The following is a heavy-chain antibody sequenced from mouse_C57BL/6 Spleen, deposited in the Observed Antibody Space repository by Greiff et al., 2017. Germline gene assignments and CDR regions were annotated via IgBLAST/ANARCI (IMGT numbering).Heavy chain of an antibody. Sequence: VQLQESGPELVKPGASVKISCKASGYAFSSSWMNWVKLRPGKGLEWIGRIYPGDGDTNYNVKFKGKATLTADKSSSTAYMQLSSLTSEDSAVYFGALLGYFDYGGQGTAVTVSA. V-gene: IGHV1-82*01. CDR3: ALLGYFDY. CDR2: IYPGDGDT. D-gene: IGHD4-1*01. J-gene: IGHJ2*01. CDR1: GYAFSSSW.